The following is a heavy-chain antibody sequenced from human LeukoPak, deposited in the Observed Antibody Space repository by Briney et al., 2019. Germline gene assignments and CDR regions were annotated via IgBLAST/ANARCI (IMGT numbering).Heavy chain of an antibody. CDR3: GEDPGSRYFYFDP. Sequence: SETLSLTCTEPGDFIRADYWCWIWQPPGKGLEWIGYIYYSGSTNYNPSLKSRVTISVDKSKNQFSLRLSSLTAADTALYYCGEDPGSRYFYFDPWGQGTLVTVSS. V-gene: IGHV4-59*01. CDR2: IYYSGST. J-gene: IGHJ5*02. CDR1: GDFIRADY. D-gene: IGHD3-22*01.